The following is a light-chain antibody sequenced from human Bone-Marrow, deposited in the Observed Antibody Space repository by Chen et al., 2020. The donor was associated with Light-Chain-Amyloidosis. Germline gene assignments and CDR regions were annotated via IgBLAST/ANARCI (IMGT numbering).Light chain of an antibody. J-gene: IGKJ1*01. CDR2: WVS. Sequence: DIVMTQSPDSLAVSLGERATIHCKSSQSVLYSSNNKNYLAWYQQKPGQPPKLLIYWVSTRESGVPDRFSGSGSGTDFTLTISSLQAEDVAVYYCQQYYSTPWTFGQGPKVEIK. V-gene: IGKV4-1*01. CDR3: QQYYSTPWT. CDR1: QSVLYSSNNKNY.